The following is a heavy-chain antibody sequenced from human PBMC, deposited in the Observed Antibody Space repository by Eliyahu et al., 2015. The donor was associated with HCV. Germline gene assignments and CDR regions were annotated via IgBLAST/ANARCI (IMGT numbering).Heavy chain of an antibody. Sequence: QVQLQESGPGLVKPSQTLSLTCTVSGGSISSGSYYWSWIRQPAGKGLEWIGRIYTSGSTNYNPSLKSRVTISVDTSKNQFSLKLSSVTAADTAVYYCARSPGYYDFWSGYYFQHWGQGTLVTVSS. CDR3: ARSPGYYDFWSGYYFQH. J-gene: IGHJ1*01. V-gene: IGHV4-61*02. D-gene: IGHD3-3*01. CDR2: IYTSGST. CDR1: GGSISSGSYY.